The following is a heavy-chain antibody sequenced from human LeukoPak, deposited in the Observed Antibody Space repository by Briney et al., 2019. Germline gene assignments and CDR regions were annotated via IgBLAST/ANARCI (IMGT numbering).Heavy chain of an antibody. Sequence: PGGSLRLSCAASEFTFSSFAMSWVRQAPGKGLEWVSGVSGSGGSTYYADSVKGRFSISRDNSKNTLYLQMNSLRAEDTAVYYCARDSSGYGSFDYWGRGTLVTVSS. D-gene: IGHD3-22*01. CDR3: ARDSSGYGSFDY. V-gene: IGHV3-23*01. CDR1: EFTFSSFA. J-gene: IGHJ4*02. CDR2: VSGSGGST.